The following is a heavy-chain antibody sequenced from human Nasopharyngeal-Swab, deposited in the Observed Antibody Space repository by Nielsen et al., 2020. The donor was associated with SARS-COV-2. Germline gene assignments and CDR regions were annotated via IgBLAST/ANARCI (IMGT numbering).Heavy chain of an antibody. CDR3: ARDGTPSQTSYYYYGMDV. Sequence: SVKVSCKASGGTFSSYAISWVRQAPGQGLEWMGGIIPIFGTANYAQKFQGGVTITADESTSTAYMELSSLRSEDTAVYYCARDGTPSQTSYYYYGMDVWGQGTTVTVSS. CDR2: IIPIFGTA. D-gene: IGHD1-26*01. V-gene: IGHV1-69*13. CDR1: GGTFSSYA. J-gene: IGHJ6*02.